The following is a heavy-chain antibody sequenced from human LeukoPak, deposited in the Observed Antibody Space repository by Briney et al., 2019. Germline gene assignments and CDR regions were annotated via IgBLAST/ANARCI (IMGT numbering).Heavy chain of an antibody. D-gene: IGHD2-2*01. V-gene: IGHV1-18*01. J-gene: IGHJ4*02. CDR3: ARDCWRGYCSSTSCCPPTFDY. CDR2: ISAYNGNT. CDR1: GYTFTSYG. Sequence: GASVKVSCKASGYTFTSYGISWVRQAPGQGLEWMGWISAYNGNTNYAQKLQGRVTMTTDTSTSTAYMELRSLRSDDTAVYYCARDCWRGYCSSTSCCPPTFDYWGQGTLVTVSS.